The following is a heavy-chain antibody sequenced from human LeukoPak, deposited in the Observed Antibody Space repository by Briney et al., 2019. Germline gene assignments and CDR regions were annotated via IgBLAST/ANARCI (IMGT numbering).Heavy chain of an antibody. CDR1: GGSISSGDYY. CDR2: MYYRGST. V-gene: IGHV4-30-4*01. Sequence: SSETLSLTCTVSGGSISSGDYYWSWIRQPPGKGLEWIAYMYYRGSTYYNPSLKSRVTISVDTSKNLFSLKLSSVTAADTAVYYCGGAGNRWAFDIWGQGTMVTVSS. D-gene: IGHD1-26*01. J-gene: IGHJ3*02. CDR3: GGAGNRWAFDI.